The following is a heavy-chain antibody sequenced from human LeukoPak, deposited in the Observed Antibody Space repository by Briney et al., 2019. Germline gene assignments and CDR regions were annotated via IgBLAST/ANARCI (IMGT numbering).Heavy chain of an antibody. V-gene: IGHV3-23*01. J-gene: IGHJ4*02. Sequence: GGSLRLSCAASGFTFSTYAMTWVRQAPGKELEWVSAISGTGGSTYYADSVKGRFTISRDNSKNTLYLQMNSLRAEDTAVYYCAKRYSSSWTDDHWGQGTLVTVSS. CDR3: AKRYSSSWTDDH. D-gene: IGHD6-13*01. CDR1: GFTFSTYA. CDR2: ISGTGGST.